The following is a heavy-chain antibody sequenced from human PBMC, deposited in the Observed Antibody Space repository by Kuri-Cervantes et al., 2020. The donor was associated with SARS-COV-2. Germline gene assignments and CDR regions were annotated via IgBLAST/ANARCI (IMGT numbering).Heavy chain of an antibody. V-gene: IGHV3-48*03. CDR2: ISSSGSTI. CDR3: ARAVLRGGSDY. CDR1: GFTFSSYE. D-gene: IGHD1-26*01. Sequence: GGSLRLSCAASGFTFSSYEMNWVRQAPGKGLEWVSYISSSGSTIYYADSVKGRFTISRDNAKNSLHLQMNSLRAVDTAVYYCARAVLRGGSDYWGQGTLVTVSS. J-gene: IGHJ4*02.